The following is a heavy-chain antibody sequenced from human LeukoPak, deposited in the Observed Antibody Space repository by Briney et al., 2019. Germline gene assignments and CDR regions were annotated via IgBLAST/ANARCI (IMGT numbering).Heavy chain of an antibody. CDR2: ISHDGRNK. D-gene: IGHD3-10*01. CDR3: ARDGYQSSGTYCDH. CDR1: GFTFNTYA. Sequence: GGSLRLSCAASGFTFNTYAMHWVRQAPGKGLERVAVISHDGRNKYYADSVKGRFTISRDNSKNTLYLQMNSLRPEDTALYYCARDGYQSSGTYCDHWGQGTLVTVPS. J-gene: IGHJ5*02. V-gene: IGHV3-30*04.